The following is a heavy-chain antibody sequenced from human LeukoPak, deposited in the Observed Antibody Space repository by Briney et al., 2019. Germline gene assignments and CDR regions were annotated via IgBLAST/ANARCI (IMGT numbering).Heavy chain of an antibody. Sequence: SVKVSCKPSGGTFSSNAISWVRQAPGQGLERMGGIIPIFGTANYAQKFQGRGTITTDESTTTAYMELSSLRSEDTAVYYCASQIGRYYDSSANWFDPWGQGTLVTVSS. D-gene: IGHD3-22*01. V-gene: IGHV1-69*05. CDR2: IIPIFGTA. CDR1: GGTFSSNA. CDR3: ASQIGRYYDSSANWFDP. J-gene: IGHJ5*02.